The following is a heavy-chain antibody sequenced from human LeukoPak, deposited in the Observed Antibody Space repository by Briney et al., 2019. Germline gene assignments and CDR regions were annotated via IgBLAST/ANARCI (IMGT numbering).Heavy chain of an antibody. V-gene: IGHV1-69*06. CDR1: GGTFSSYA. J-gene: IGHJ4*02. CDR3: ARDSLNYGSGRGL. D-gene: IGHD3-10*01. CDR2: IIPIFGTA. Sequence: SSVTVSCKASGGTFSSYAISWVRQAPGQGREWRGGIIPIFGTANYAQKFQGRVTITADKSTSTAYMELSSLRSEDTAVYYCARDSLNYGSGRGLWGQGTLVTVSS.